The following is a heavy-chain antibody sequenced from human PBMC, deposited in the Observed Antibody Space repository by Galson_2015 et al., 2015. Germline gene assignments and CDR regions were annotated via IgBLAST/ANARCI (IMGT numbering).Heavy chain of an antibody. J-gene: IGHJ4*02. D-gene: IGHD2-8*01. Sequence: SVKVSCKASGYTFTSYYMHWVRQAPGQGLEWMGIINPSGGSTSYAQKFQGRVTMTRDTSTSTVYMELSSLRSEDTAVYYCARGYCTNGVCRPLDYWGLGTLVTVSS. V-gene: IGHV1-46*01. CDR2: INPSGGST. CDR3: ARGYCTNGVCRPLDY. CDR1: GYTFTSYY.